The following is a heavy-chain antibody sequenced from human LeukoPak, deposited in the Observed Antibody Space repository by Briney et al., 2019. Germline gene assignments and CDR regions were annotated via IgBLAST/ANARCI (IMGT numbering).Heavy chain of an antibody. CDR1: GFTFSSYW. V-gene: IGHV3-7*01. J-gene: IGHJ4*02. Sequence: PGGSLRLSCAASGFTFSSYWMSWVRQAPGKGLEWVANIKQDGSEKYYVDSVKGRFTISRDNAKNSLYLQTNSLRAEDTAVYYCASFIEGIYYDPFDYWGQGPLVTVSS. CDR3: ASFIEGIYYDPFDY. D-gene: IGHD3-22*01. CDR2: IKQDGSEK.